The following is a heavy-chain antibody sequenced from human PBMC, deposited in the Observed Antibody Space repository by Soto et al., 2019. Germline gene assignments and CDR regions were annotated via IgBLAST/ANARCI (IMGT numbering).Heavy chain of an antibody. Sequence: SVKVSCKASGGTFSSYAISWVRQAPGQGLEWMGRIIPIFGTANYAQKFQGRVTITADESTSTAYMELSSLRSEDTAVYYCARGSIVVVPAARVLGYYYGMDVWGQGTTVTVSS. CDR2: IIPIFGTA. CDR1: GGTFSSYA. D-gene: IGHD2-2*01. V-gene: IGHV1-69*13. CDR3: ARGSIVVVPAARVLGYYYGMDV. J-gene: IGHJ6*02.